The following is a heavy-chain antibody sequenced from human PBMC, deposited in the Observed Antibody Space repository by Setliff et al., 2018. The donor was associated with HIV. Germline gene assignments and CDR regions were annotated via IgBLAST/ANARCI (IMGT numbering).Heavy chain of an antibody. CDR1: GYTFTGYY. CDR2: INPNIGST. CDR3: ARDYRTTDILSSGYMDV. Sequence: EASVKVSCKASGYTFTGYYIHWVRQAPGQGLQWMGRINPNIGSTNYAQNFQGRATMTRDTSVNTAFMELSNLRSDETAVYYCARDYRTTDILSSGYMDVWGKGTTVTVS. J-gene: IGHJ6*03. V-gene: IGHV1-2*06. D-gene: IGHD3-9*01.